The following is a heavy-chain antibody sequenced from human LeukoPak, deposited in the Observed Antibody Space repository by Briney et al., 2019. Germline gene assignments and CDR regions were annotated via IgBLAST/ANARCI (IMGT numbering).Heavy chain of an antibody. CDR3: ARATLDP. Sequence: SETLSLTCAVYGGSFSGYYWSWIRQPPGKGLEWIGEINHSGSTNYNPSLKGRVTISVDTSKNQFSLKLSSVTAADTAVYYCARATLDPWGQGTLVTVSS. V-gene: IGHV4-34*01. CDR2: INHSGST. CDR1: GGSFSGYY. J-gene: IGHJ5*02.